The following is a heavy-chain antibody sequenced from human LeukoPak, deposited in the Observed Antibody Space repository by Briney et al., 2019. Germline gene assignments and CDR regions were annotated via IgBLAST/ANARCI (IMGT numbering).Heavy chain of an antibody. Sequence: SVKVSCKASGGTFSSYAISWVRQAPGQGLEWMGGIIPIFGTANYAQKFQGRVTITADESTSTAYMELSSLRSEDTAVYYCARAGYYYDSSGYYTSWGQGTLVTVSS. V-gene: IGHV1-69*13. J-gene: IGHJ5*02. CDR3: ARAGYYYDSSGYYTS. CDR1: GGTFSSYA. D-gene: IGHD3-22*01. CDR2: IIPIFGTA.